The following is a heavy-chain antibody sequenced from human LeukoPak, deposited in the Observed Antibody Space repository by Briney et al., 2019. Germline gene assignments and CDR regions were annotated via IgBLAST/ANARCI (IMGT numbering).Heavy chain of an antibody. CDR3: ARVAASMVRGVIIRTVWFDP. CDR1: GASVTSVHYY. CDR2: IYYSGNT. D-gene: IGHD3-10*01. J-gene: IGHJ5*02. Sequence: PSDALSLTCSVSGASVTSVHYYWGWLRQPPGKGLEWIGHIYYSGNTYYGPSLKSRVIISIDTAKNQFSLSLRSVTAADTAVYYCARVAASMVRGVIIRTVWFDPWGQGTPVIV. V-gene: IGHV4-61*01.